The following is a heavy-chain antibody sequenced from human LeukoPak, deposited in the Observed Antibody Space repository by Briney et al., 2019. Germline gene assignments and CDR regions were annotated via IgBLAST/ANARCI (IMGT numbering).Heavy chain of an antibody. CDR3: ARDTYYYGSGKGY. CDR1: GYTFTGYY. CDR2: INPNSGGT. D-gene: IGHD3-10*01. J-gene: IGHJ4*02. Sequence: ASVKVSCKVSGYTFTGYYMHWVRQAPGQGLEWMGWINPNSGGTNYAQKFQGRVTMTRDTSISTAYMELSRLRSDDTAVYYCARDTYYYGSGKGYWGQGTLVTVSS. V-gene: IGHV1-2*02.